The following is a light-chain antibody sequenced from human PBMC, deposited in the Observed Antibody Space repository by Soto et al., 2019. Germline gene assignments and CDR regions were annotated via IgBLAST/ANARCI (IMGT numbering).Light chain of an antibody. Sequence: QSALTQPPSLSGTPGQRVTISCSGSNSNIGRYSVNWYQHFPGTAPTILIYSDDERPSAVPDRFSASKSGTSASLAISGLQSEDEAEYYCAAWDDNLNAPLFGGGTQLTVL. CDR2: SDD. CDR3: AAWDDNLNAPL. V-gene: IGLV1-44*01. J-gene: IGLJ3*02. CDR1: NSNIGRYS.